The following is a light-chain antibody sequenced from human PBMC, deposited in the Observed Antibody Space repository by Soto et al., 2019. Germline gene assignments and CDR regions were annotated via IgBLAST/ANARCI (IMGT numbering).Light chain of an antibody. CDR1: QSLLHSDGYNY. Sequence: EIVMTQAPLSLPVTPGEPASISCRSSQSLLHSDGYNYLAWYLQKPGHSPQLPIDLASNRASGVPDRFSGSGSGTDFTLRISRVEAEDAGVYYCMQVLQTPTFGGGTKVDIK. J-gene: IGKJ4*01. CDR3: MQVLQTPT. CDR2: LAS. V-gene: IGKV2-28*01.